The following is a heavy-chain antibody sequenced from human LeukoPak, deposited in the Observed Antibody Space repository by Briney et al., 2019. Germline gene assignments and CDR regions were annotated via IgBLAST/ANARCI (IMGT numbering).Heavy chain of an antibody. CDR3: ARDRIWNDAGHDAFDI. CDR1: GASISSYY. D-gene: IGHD1-1*01. CDR2: IYTSANT. J-gene: IGHJ3*02. Sequence: SETLSLTCNVFGASISSYYWSWIRQPAGKGLEWIGRIYTSANTNYSPSFKSRATISIDRSKNQFSLNLPSVTAADTAVYYCARDRIWNDAGHDAFDIWGQGTMVTVSS. V-gene: IGHV4-4*07.